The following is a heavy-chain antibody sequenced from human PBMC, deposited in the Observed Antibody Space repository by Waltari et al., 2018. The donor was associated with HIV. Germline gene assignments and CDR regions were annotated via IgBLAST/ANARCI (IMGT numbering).Heavy chain of an antibody. CDR2: IYYSGST. CDR3: ARVVTAILFLDY. J-gene: IGHJ4*02. Sequence: QVQLQESGPGLVKPSQTLSLTCTVPGGPISSGGYYWSWIRQHPGKGLEWIGYIYYSGSTYYNPSLKSRVTISVDTSKNQFSLKLSSVTAADTAVYYCARVVTAILFLDYWGQGTLVTVSS. D-gene: IGHD5-18*01. CDR1: GGPISSGGYY. V-gene: IGHV4-31*03.